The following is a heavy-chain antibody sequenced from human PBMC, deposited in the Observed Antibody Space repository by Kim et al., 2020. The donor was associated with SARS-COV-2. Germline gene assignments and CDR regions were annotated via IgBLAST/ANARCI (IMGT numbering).Heavy chain of an antibody. Sequence: SVKVSCKASGGTFSSYAISWVRQAPGQGLEWMGRIIPILGIANYAQKFQGRVTITADKSTSTAYMELSSLRSEDTAVYYCARGDTAMVLNGYYYYGMDVWGQGTTVTVSS. CDR1: GGTFSSYA. CDR2: IIPILGIA. CDR3: ARGDTAMVLNGYYYYGMDV. J-gene: IGHJ6*02. V-gene: IGHV1-69*04. D-gene: IGHD5-18*01.